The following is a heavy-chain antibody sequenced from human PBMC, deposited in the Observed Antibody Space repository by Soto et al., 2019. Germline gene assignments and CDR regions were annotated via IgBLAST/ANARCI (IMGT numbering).Heavy chain of an antibody. Sequence: ASVKVSCKASGYTFTSYGISWVRQATGQGLEWMGWISAYNGNTNYAQKLQGRVTMTTDTSTTTANMELRRLRSDDTAVYYCARVYYDDSSGYYYEKREDYWGQGTLVTVSS. V-gene: IGHV1-18*04. J-gene: IGHJ4*02. CDR2: ISAYNGNT. D-gene: IGHD3-22*01. CDR1: GYTFTSYG. CDR3: ARVYYDDSSGYYYEKREDY.